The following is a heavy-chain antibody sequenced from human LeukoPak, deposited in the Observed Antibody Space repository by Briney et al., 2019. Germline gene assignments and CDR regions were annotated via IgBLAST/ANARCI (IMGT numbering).Heavy chain of an antibody. Sequence: SGTLSLTCGVSGGSISGTNWWSWVRQPPGQGLEWIGEISLAGQTNYNPSLNGRVTISLDTSKNQFSLKLTSVTTADAATYYCARTYYFASGSYYDEWGFDFWGQGTLVTVSS. CDR2: ISLAGQT. D-gene: IGHD3-10*01. J-gene: IGHJ4*02. CDR3: ARTYYFASGSYYDEWGFDF. CDR1: GGSISGTNW. V-gene: IGHV4-4*02.